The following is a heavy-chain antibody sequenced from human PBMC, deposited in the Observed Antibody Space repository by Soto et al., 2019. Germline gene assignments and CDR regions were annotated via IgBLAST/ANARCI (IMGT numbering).Heavy chain of an antibody. CDR2: FDPEDGET. V-gene: IGHV1-24*01. CDR1: GYPLTELS. J-gene: IGHJ3*02. CDR3: ATSGGSYTDAFDI. Sequence: GSVKVSCKVSGYPLTELSMHWVRQAPGKGLEWMGGFDPEDGETIYAQKFQGRVTMTEDTSTDTAYMELSSLRSEDTAVYYCATSGGSYTDAFDIWGRGTMVTVSS. D-gene: IGHD1-26*01.